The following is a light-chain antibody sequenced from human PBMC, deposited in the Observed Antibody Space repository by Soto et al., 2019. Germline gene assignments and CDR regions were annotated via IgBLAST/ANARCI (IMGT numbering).Light chain of an antibody. CDR1: TGALNGGHY. Sequence: QAVVTQEPSLTVSPGGTVTLTCVSSTGALNGGHYPSWIQQKPGQAPRPLIYKTTNKYSWTPARFSGSLFGGKPSLTLSDVQPEEEDEYYSLIYYAGSRIFGTGTTVTVL. V-gene: IGLV7-43*01. CDR2: KTT. J-gene: IGLJ1*01. CDR3: LIYYAGSRI.